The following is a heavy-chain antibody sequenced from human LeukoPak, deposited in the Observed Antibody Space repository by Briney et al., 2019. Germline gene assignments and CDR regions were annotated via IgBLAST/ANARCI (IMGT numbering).Heavy chain of an antibody. V-gene: IGHV5-51*01. CDR1: GYTFTSYW. Sequence: GESLKISCKGSGYTFTSYWIGWVRQMPGKGLEWMGTIYPGDSDTRYSPSFQGQVTISADKSISTAYLQWSSLKASDTAMYCCARLSAFTSSCAYWGQGTLVTVSS. CDR3: ARLSAFTSSCAY. D-gene: IGHD2/OR15-2a*01. J-gene: IGHJ4*02. CDR2: IYPGDSDT.